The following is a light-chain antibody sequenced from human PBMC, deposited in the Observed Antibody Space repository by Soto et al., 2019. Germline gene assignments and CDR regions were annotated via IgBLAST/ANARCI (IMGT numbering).Light chain of an antibody. Sequence: IQMTQSPSTLSASVCYRVNMTCRASESVSNWLAWYQQKPGKSPKLLIYDGSSLQSGVPSRFSGSGSGTEFTLSISSLQPDDFATYYCQHLRTFGQGTKVDIK. CDR3: QHLRT. CDR2: DGS. J-gene: IGKJ1*01. CDR1: ESVSNW. V-gene: IGKV1-5*01.